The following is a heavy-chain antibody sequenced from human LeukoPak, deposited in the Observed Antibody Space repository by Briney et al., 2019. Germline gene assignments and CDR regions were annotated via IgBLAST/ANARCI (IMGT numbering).Heavy chain of an antibody. J-gene: IGHJ6*02. CDR1: GFTFSSYA. D-gene: IGHD3-3*02. Sequence: GGSLRLSCAASGFTFSSYAMSWVRQAPEQGLEWVSTISGSGDNTYYAASVKGRFTISRDKSENTLYLQMNTLRAEDTAIYYCVKARSHFWSASDVWGQGTTVTVSS. CDR2: ISGSGDNT. CDR3: VKARSHFWSASDV. V-gene: IGHV3-23*01.